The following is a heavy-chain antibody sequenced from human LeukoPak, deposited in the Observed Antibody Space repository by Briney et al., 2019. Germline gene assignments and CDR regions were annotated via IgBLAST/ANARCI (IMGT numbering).Heavy chain of an antibody. D-gene: IGHD3-22*01. V-gene: IGHV3-21*01. CDR3: ANRGTGDSSGYYSFDY. CDR2: ISSSSSYI. J-gene: IGHJ4*02. CDR1: GFTFSSYS. Sequence: GGSLRLSCAASGFTFSSYSMNWVRQAPGKGLEWVSSISSSSSYIYYADSVKGRFTISRDNAKNSLYLQTNSLRAEDTAAYYCANRGTGDSSGYYSFDYWGQGTLVTVSS.